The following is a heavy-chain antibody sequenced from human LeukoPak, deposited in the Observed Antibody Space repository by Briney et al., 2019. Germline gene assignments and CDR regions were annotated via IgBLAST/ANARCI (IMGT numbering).Heavy chain of an antibody. J-gene: IGHJ4*02. D-gene: IGHD3-10*01. CDR1: GFTFGDYA. CDR2: IRSKADGRTT. CDR3: TRAEVVWFGELLFDY. Sequence: GGSLRLSCTASGFTFGDYAMSWVRQAPGKGLEWVGFIRSKADGRTTEYAASVKGTFTISRDDTTSIAYLQKSSLKTEDTAVFYCTRAEVVWFGELLFDYWGQGTLVTVSS. V-gene: IGHV3-49*04.